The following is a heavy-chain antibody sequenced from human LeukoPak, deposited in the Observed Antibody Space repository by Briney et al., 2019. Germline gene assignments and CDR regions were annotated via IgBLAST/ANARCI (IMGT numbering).Heavy chain of an antibody. J-gene: IGHJ3*02. V-gene: IGHV3-23*01. D-gene: IGHD1-26*01. Sequence: GGSLRLSCAASGFTFSSYAMSWVRQAPGKGLEWVSAISGSGGSTYYADSVKGRFTISSDNSKNTLYLQMNSLRAEDTAIYYCARVGATGAAFDIWGQGTMVTVSS. CDR1: GFTFSSYA. CDR3: ARVGATGAAFDI. CDR2: ISGSGGST.